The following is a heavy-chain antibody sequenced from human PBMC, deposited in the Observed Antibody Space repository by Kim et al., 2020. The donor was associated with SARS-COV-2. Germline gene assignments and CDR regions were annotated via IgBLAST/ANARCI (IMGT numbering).Heavy chain of an antibody. Sequence: ASVKVSCKASGYTFTGYYMHWVRQAPGQGLEWMGWINPNSGGTNYAQKFQGRVTMTRDTSISTAYMELSRLRSDDTAVYYCATPRSPGIADDAFDIWGQGTMVTVSS. D-gene: IGHD6-13*01. CDR1: GYTFTGYY. CDR3: ATPRSPGIADDAFDI. CDR2: INPNSGGT. J-gene: IGHJ3*02. V-gene: IGHV1-2*02.